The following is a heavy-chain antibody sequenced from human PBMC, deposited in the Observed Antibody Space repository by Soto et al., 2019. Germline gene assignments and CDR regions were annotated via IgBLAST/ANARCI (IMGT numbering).Heavy chain of an antibody. CDR2: IIPIFGTA. V-gene: IGHV1-69*13. Sequence: SVKVSCKASGGTFSSYAISWVRQAPGQGLEWMGGIIPIFGTANYAQKFQGRVTITADESTSTAYMELSSLRSEDTAVYYCARPLATIFGVVIRPYYYGMDDWGQGTTVPVSS. J-gene: IGHJ6*02. D-gene: IGHD3-3*01. CDR3: ARPLATIFGVVIRPYYYGMDD. CDR1: GGTFSSYA.